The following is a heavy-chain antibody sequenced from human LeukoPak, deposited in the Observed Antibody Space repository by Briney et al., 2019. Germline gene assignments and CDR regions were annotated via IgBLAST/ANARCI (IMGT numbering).Heavy chain of an antibody. Sequence: GGSLRLSCAASGFTFDDYAMFWVRQAPGKGLEWVSLITGDGGSTYYADSVKGRFTVSRENARNSLYLQMNRLRAGDTAVYYCAGAPRGVPGLPDYWGQGTLVTVSS. CDR2: ITGDGGST. D-gene: IGHD3-10*01. J-gene: IGHJ4*02. CDR1: GFTFDDYA. CDR3: AGAPRGVPGLPDY. V-gene: IGHV3-43*02.